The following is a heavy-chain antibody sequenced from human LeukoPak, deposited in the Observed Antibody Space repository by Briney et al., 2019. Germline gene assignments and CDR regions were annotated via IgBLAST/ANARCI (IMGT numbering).Heavy chain of an antibody. J-gene: IGHJ4*02. CDR2: ISSSSSYI. V-gene: IGHV3-21*05. CDR3: ARAPRDYDSTGDDY. D-gene: IGHD3-22*01. CDR1: GFTFSSYG. Sequence: GGSLRLSCAASGFTFSSYGMSWVRQAPGKGLEWVSYISSSSSYIYYADSVKGRFTISRDNAKNSLYLQMNSLRAEDTAVYYCARAPRDYDSTGDDYWGQGTLVTISS.